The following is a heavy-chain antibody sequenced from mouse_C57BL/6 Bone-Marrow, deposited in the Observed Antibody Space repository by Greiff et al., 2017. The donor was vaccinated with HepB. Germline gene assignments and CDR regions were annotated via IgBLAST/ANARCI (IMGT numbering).Heavy chain of an antibody. V-gene: IGHV2-9-1*01. CDR1: GFSLTSYA. D-gene: IGHD1-1*01. J-gene: IGHJ1*03. CDR3: ARLLTTVVATDWYFDV. CDR2: IWTGGGT. Sequence: VKLVESGPGLVAPSQSLSITCTVSGFSLTSYAISWVRQPPGKGLEWLGVIWTGGGTNYNSALKSRLSISKDNSKSQVFLKMNSLQTDDTARYYCARLLTTVVATDWYFDVWGTGTTVTVSS.